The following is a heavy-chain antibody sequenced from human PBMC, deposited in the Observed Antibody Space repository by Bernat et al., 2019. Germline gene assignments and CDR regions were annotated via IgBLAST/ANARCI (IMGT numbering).Heavy chain of an antibody. V-gene: IGHV3-23*01. CDR3: AKGENIVGVVAATIYYYYGMDV. D-gene: IGHD2-15*01. CDR2: ISGSGGST. Sequence: EVQLLESGGGLVQPGGSLRLSCAASGFTFSSYAMSWVRQAPGKGLEWVSAISGSGGSTYYADSVKGRFTISRDNSKNTLYLQMNSLRAEDTAVYYCAKGENIVGVVAATIYYYYGMDVWGQGTTVTVSS. CDR1: GFTFSSYA. J-gene: IGHJ6*02.